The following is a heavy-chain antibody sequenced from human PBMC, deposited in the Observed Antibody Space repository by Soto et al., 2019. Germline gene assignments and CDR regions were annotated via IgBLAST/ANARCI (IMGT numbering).Heavy chain of an antibody. CDR1: GGSISSSSYY. J-gene: IGHJ4*02. D-gene: IGHD4-17*01. V-gene: IGHV4-39*01. CDR2: IYYSGST. Sequence: SETLSLTCTVSGGSISSSSYYWGWIRQPPGKGLEWIGSIYYSGSTYYNPSLKSRVTISVDTSKNQFSLKLSSVTAADTAVYYCAVTRYHDYGDYARDYWGQGTLVTVSS. CDR3: AVTRYHDYGDYARDY.